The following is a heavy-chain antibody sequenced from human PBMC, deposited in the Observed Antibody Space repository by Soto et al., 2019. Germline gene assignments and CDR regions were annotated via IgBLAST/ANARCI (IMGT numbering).Heavy chain of an antibody. CDR1: GFNFNNAW. CDR3: STDTVVSGGLNFDF. V-gene: IGHV3-15*01. D-gene: IGHD6-19*01. J-gene: IGHJ4*01. Sequence: GSLRLSCAASGFNFNNAWMSWVRQAPGKGLEWVGRVKSKTDGGTTDYAAPVKGRFTISRDDLRNTLYLQMNSLKTEDTAVYYCSTDTVVSGGLNFDFWGHGTLVTVSS. CDR2: VKSKTDGGTT.